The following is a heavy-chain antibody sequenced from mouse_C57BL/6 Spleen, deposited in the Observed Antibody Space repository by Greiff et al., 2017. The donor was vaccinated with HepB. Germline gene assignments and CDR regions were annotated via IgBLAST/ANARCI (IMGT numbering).Heavy chain of an antibody. Sequence: VQLQQSGAELVRPGTSVKMSCKASGYTFTNYWIGWAKQRPGHGLEWIGDIYPGGGYTNYNEKFKGKATLTADKSSSTAYMQFSSLKSEDSAIYYCARMRSDGDYVFAYWGQGTLVTVSA. CDR1: GYTFTNYW. V-gene: IGHV1-63*01. D-gene: IGHD2-13*01. J-gene: IGHJ3*01. CDR2: IYPGGGYT. CDR3: ARMRSDGDYVFAY.